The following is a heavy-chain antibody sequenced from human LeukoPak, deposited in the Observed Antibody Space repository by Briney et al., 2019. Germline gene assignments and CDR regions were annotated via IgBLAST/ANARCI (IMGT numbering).Heavy chain of an antibody. V-gene: IGHV3-7*03. Sequence: GGSLRLSCAASGFTFSSYWMNWVRQAPGKGLEWVANIKQDGSEKNYVDSVKGRFTISRDNAKNSLYLQMNSLRAEDTAVYYCAKGRTMVRGVIRRDWFDPWGQGTQVTVSS. CDR2: IKQDGSEK. CDR1: GFTFSSYW. D-gene: IGHD3-10*01. J-gene: IGHJ5*02. CDR3: AKGRTMVRGVIRRDWFDP.